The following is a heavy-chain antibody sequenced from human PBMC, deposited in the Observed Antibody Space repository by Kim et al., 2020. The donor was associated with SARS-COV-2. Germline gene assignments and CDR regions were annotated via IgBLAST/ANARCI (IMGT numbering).Heavy chain of an antibody. CDR3: ARDTGVRYSYQNWFDP. Sequence: VQGRFTISRDNAKNSLYLQMNSLRAEDTAVYYCARDTGVRYSYQNWFDPWGQGTLVTVSS. D-gene: IGHD5-18*01. V-gene: IGHV3-21*01. J-gene: IGHJ5*02.